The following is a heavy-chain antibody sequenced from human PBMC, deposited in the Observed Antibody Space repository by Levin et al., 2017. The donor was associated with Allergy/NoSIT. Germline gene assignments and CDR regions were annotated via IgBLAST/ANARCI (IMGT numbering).Heavy chain of an antibody. Sequence: SVKVSCKASGGTFSSYAISWVRQAPGQGLEWMGGIIPIFGTANYAQKFQGRVTITADKSTSTAYMELSSLRSEDTAVYYCARAIRRGYSYGYFDYWGQGTLVTVSS. D-gene: IGHD5-18*01. J-gene: IGHJ4*02. V-gene: IGHV1-69*06. CDR2: IIPIFGTA. CDR1: GGTFSSYA. CDR3: ARAIRRGYSYGYFDY.